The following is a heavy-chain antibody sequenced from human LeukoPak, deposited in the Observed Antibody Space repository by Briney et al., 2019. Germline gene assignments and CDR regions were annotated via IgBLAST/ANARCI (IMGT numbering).Heavy chain of an antibody. CDR3: AKGVFWSGYAFDI. Sequence: PGGSLRLSCAAPEFAFSTYNMNWVRQAPGKGLEWVSYISTGSSTTYYADSVKGRFTISRDNSKNTLYLQMNSLRAEDTAVYYCAKGVFWSGYAFDIWGQGTMVTVSS. CDR2: ISTGSSTT. V-gene: IGHV3-48*01. J-gene: IGHJ3*02. CDR1: EFAFSTYN. D-gene: IGHD3-3*01.